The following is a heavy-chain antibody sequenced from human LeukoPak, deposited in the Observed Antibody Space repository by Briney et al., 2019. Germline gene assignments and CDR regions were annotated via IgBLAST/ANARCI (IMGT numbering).Heavy chain of an antibody. Sequence: ASVKVSCKASGYTFTSYGISWVRQAPGQGLEWMEWISAYNGNTNYAQKLQGRVTMTTDTSTSTAYMELRSLRSDDTAVYYCARSRDGYNLVWFDPWGQGTLVTVSS. J-gene: IGHJ5*02. D-gene: IGHD5-24*01. CDR2: ISAYNGNT. V-gene: IGHV1-18*01. CDR1: GYTFTSYG. CDR3: ARSRDGYNLVWFDP.